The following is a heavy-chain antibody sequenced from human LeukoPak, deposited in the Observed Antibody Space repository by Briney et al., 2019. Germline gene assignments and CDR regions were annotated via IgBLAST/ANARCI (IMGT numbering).Heavy chain of an antibody. Sequence: GRSLRLSCAASGFTFDDYAMHWVRQAPGKGLEWVSGISWNSGSIDYADSVKGRFTISRDNAKNSLYLQMNSLRAEDTSLYYCAKDMITMVRGVTYGMDVWGQGTTVTVSS. CDR1: GFTFDDYA. CDR2: ISWNSGSI. V-gene: IGHV3-9*01. CDR3: AKDMITMVRGVTYGMDV. J-gene: IGHJ6*02. D-gene: IGHD3-10*01.